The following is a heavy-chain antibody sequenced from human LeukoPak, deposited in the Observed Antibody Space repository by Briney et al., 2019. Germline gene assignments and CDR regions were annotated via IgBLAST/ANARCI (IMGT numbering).Heavy chain of an antibody. CDR3: ARLYDFWSGDTRHYYYGMDV. CDR2: IIPIFGTA. J-gene: IGHJ6*02. Sequence: ASVKVSCKASGGTFSSYAISWVRQAPGQGLEWMGGIIPIFGTANYAQKFQGRVTITADESTSTAYMELRSLRSDDTAVYYCARLYDFWSGDTRHYYYGMDVWGQGTTVTVSS. CDR1: GGTFSSYA. D-gene: IGHD3-3*01. V-gene: IGHV1-69*13.